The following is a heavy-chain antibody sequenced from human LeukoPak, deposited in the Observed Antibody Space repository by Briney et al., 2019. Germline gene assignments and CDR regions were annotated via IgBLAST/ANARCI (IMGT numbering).Heavy chain of an antibody. Sequence: KSGGSLRLSCAASGFTFSSYAMSWFRQAPGKGLEWVGFIRSKGSGGTIEYAASVKGRFTLSRDDSKSIVSLQMNSLQSEDTAVYYCVKGRTRADSWGQGTLVTVSS. V-gene: IGHV3-49*05. J-gene: IGHJ4*02. D-gene: IGHD3-3*01. CDR1: GFTFSSYA. CDR2: IRSKGSGGTI. CDR3: VKGRTRADS.